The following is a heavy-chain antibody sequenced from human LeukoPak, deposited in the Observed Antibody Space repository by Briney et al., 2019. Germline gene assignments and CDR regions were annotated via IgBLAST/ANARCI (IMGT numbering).Heavy chain of an antibody. D-gene: IGHD2-15*01. CDR3: ARDSDFGCSGSSCYSWVY. V-gene: IGHV1-2*06. Sequence: XSVKVSCKASGYTFTAYYVHWVRRAPGQGLEWMGRINPNSGGSNFAQKFQGRVTMTRDTSISTVYMELSSLRSDDTAVYYCARDSDFGCSGSSCYSWVYWGQGTLVTVSS. CDR2: INPNSGGS. J-gene: IGHJ4*02. CDR1: GYTFTAYY.